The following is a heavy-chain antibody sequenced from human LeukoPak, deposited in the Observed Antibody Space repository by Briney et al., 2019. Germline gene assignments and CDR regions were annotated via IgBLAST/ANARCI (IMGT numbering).Heavy chain of an antibody. CDR2: IYPGDSDT. CDR3: ARRSYGDYIDYFDF. J-gene: IGHJ4*02. CDR1: GYKFTNYW. V-gene: IGHV5-51*01. D-gene: IGHD4-17*01. Sequence: GESLKISCKGSGYKFTNYWIGWVRQMPGKGLEWMGIIYPGDSDTRYRPSFQGQVTMSADKSISTAYLQWSSLRASDTAIYYCARRSYGDYIDYFDFWGQGSLVTVSS.